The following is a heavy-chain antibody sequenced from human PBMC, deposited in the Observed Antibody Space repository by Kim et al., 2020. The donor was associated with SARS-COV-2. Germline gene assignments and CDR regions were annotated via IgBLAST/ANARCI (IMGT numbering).Heavy chain of an antibody. Sequence: ASVKVSCKASGYTFTGYYMHWVRQAPGQGLEWMGWINPNSGGTNYAQKFQGRVTMTRDTSISTAYMELSRLRSDDTAVYYCARDLGATTANDYWGQGTLVTVSS. D-gene: IGHD1-26*01. V-gene: IGHV1-2*02. J-gene: IGHJ4*02. CDR3: ARDLGATTANDY. CDR2: INPNSGGT. CDR1: GYTFTGYY.